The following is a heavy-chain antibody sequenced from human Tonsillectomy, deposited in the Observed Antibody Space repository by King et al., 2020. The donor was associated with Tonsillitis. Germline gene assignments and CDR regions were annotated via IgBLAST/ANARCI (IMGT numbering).Heavy chain of an antibody. CDR1: GFTFSDYY. D-gene: IGHD5-18*01. CDR3: ARCERDTAMVSDY. V-gene: IGHV3-11*05. J-gene: IGHJ4*02. CDR2: ITSSSSYT. Sequence: VQLVESGGGLVKPGGSVRLSCAASGFTFSDYYMSWIRQAPGKGLEWVSYITSSSSYTNYADSVKGRFTISRDNAKNSLYLQMNSQRAEDTAVYYCARCERDTAMVSDYWGQGTLVTVSS.